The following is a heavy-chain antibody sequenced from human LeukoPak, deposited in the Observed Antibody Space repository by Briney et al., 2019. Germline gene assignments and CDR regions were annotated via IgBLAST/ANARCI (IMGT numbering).Heavy chain of an antibody. D-gene: IGHD6-6*01. CDR2: FDPEDGET. V-gene: IGHV1-24*01. Sequence: GASVKVSCKVSGYTLTELSMHWVRQAPGKGLEWMGGFDPEDGETIYAQKFQGRVTMTEDTSTDTAYMELSSLRSQDTAVYYCATLRGAARPSNYYYYGMDVWGQGTTVTVS. CDR1: GYTLTELS. CDR3: ATLRGAARPSNYYYYGMDV. J-gene: IGHJ6*02.